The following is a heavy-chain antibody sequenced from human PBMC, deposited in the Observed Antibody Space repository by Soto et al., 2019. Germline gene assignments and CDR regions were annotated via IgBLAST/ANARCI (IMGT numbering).Heavy chain of an antibody. V-gene: IGHV4-39*07. CDR1: GGSISSSSYY. CDR2: IYYSGST. CDR3: ASMRRLGEISPFFDH. D-gene: IGHD3-16*02. J-gene: IGHJ4*02. Sequence: SETLSLTCTVSGGSISSSSYYWGWIRQPPGKGLEWIGNIYYSGSTYYNPSLRGRVTISIDKSKNQFSLKLSSVFAADAAVYFCASMRRLGEISPFFDHWGQGTLVTVSS.